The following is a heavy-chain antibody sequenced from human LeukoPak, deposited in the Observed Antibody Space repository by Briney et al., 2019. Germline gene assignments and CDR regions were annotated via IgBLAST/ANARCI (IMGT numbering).Heavy chain of an antibody. CDR2: IYYSGST. CDR1: GGSISSSSYY. J-gene: IGHJ4*02. CDR3: ARHVSTLDYGDSLDY. V-gene: IGHV4-39*01. Sequence: SSETLSLTCTVSGGSISSSSYYWGWIRQPPGKGLEGIGSIYYSGSTYYNPSLKSRVTISVDTSKNQFSLKLSSVTAADTAVYYCARHVSTLDYGDSLDYWGQGTLVTVSS. D-gene: IGHD4-17*01.